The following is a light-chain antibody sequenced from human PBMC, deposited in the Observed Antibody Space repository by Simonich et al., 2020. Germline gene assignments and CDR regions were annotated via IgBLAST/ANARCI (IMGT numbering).Light chain of an antibody. J-gene: IGKJ1*01. Sequence: DIVMTQSPLSLPVTPGEPASISCRSSQSLLHSNGYNSLDWYLQKPGQSPQLLIYLGATRASGVPDRCSGSGSGTDFTLKISRVEAEDVGVYYCMQALQTWTFGQGTKVEIK. CDR2: LGA. CDR1: QSLLHSNGYNS. V-gene: IGKV2-28*01. CDR3: MQALQTWT.